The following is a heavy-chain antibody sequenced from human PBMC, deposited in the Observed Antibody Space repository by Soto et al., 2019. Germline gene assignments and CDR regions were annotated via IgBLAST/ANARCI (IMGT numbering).Heavy chain of an antibody. CDR3: ARLTLDGTRYFDY. CDR1: GGSIRSALYY. J-gene: IGHJ4*02. CDR2: IYYHGDT. V-gene: IGHV4-39*01. Sequence: QLQLLESGPGLVKSSETLSLTCTVSGGSIRSALYYWGWIRQPPGQGLEWIGNIYYHGDTYYNPFIHSRVSISVDTSRNQISLRLGYVTAGDTAGYYCARLTLDGTRYFDYWGQGAVVTVSS. D-gene: IGHD1-1*01.